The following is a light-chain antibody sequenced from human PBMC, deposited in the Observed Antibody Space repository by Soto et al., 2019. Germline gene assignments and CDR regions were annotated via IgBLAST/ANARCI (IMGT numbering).Light chain of an antibody. Sequence: EILFTQSPGTLSLSPGERAILSCRASQSVSSNYLAWYRQRTGQAPSILIYGASSRATGIPDRFSGSGSGTDFTLTISRLEPEDFSVYYCQQYGSSPRTFGQGTKVDIK. CDR3: QQYGSSPRT. V-gene: IGKV3-20*01. CDR1: QSVSSNY. CDR2: GAS. J-gene: IGKJ1*01.